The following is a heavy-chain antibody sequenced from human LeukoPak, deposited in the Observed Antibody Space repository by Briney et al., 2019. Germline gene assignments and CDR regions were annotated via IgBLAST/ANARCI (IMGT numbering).Heavy chain of an antibody. Sequence: GGSLRLSCAASGFTFSSYAMSWVRQAPGKGLEWVSAISGSGGSTYYADSVKGRFTISRDNSKNPLYLQMNSLRAEDTAVYYCANQDVLLWFGELLSSGYWGQGTLVTVSS. J-gene: IGHJ4*02. D-gene: IGHD3-10*01. CDR2: ISGSGGST. CDR1: GFTFSSYA. V-gene: IGHV3-23*01. CDR3: ANQDVLLWFGELLSSGY.